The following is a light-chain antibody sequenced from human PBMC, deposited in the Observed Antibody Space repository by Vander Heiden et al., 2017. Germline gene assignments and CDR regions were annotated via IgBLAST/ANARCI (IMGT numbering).Light chain of an antibody. CDR3: AAWDDSLSAVI. CDR2: SYT. Sequence: QPVLPPPPSASGAPGQRVTTSCSGTNTNIGMNTFNWYQQPPGTAPKIVIHSYTQRPPGVPDRFSGSKSGTSASLAISGLQSEDEADYYCAAWDDSLSAVIFGGGTKLTVL. V-gene: IGLV1-44*01. J-gene: IGLJ2*01. CDR1: NTNIGMNT.